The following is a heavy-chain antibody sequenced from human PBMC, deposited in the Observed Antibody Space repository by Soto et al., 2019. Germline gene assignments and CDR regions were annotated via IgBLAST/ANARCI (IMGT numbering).Heavy chain of an antibody. CDR1: GGSISSYY. Sequence: QVQLQESGPGLVKPSETLSLTCTVSGGSISSYYWSWIRQPPGKGLEWIGYIYYSGSTNYNPSLKGRVTTSVDTAKNQFSLKLSSVTAAGTAVYYCAREGSYDYVGGSYRYPYNWFAPWGQGTLVTVSS. J-gene: IGHJ5*02. CDR2: IYYSGST. V-gene: IGHV4-59*01. D-gene: IGHD3-16*02. CDR3: AREGSYDYVGGSYRYPYNWFAP.